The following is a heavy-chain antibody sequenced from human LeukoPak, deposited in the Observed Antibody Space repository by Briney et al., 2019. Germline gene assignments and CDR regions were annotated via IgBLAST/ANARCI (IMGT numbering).Heavy chain of an antibody. J-gene: IGHJ5*02. D-gene: IGHD2-2*03. CDR1: GYTFTSYY. CDR2: INPSGGST. Sequence: ASVKVSCKASGYTFTSYYMHWVRQAPGQGLEWMGIINPSGGSTSYAQKFQGRVTMTRDMSTSTVYMELSSLRSEDTAVYYCARAGRGFWWFDPWGRGTLVTVSS. V-gene: IGHV1-46*01. CDR3: ARAGRGFWWFDP.